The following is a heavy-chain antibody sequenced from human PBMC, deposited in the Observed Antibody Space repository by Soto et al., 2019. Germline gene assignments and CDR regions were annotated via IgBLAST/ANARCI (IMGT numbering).Heavy chain of an antibody. CDR1: GGTFSSYA. CDR3: ARERSHWNYYYYGMDV. Sequence: SVKVSCKASGGTFSSYAISWVRQAPGQGLEWMGGTIPIFGTANYAQKFQGRVTITADESTSTAYMELSSLRSEDTAVYYCARERSHWNYYYYGMDVWGQGTTVTVSS. V-gene: IGHV1-69*13. CDR2: TIPIFGTA. D-gene: IGHD1-1*01. J-gene: IGHJ6*02.